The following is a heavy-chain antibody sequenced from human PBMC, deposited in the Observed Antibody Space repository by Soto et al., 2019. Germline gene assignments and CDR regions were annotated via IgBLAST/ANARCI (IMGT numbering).Heavy chain of an antibody. CDR1: GFTFRTYW. J-gene: IGHJ4*02. V-gene: IGHV3-7*01. CDR2: IKPDGSER. Sequence: EVQLVESGGDLVQPGGSLRLSCVASGFTFRTYWMSWVRQPPGKGLEWVANIKPDGSERNYVGSVKGRFTISRDNAKNSLYLQMNSLRAEDTAVYYCVRPLCGGDCYSLDYWGQGTLVTVSS. CDR3: VRPLCGGDCYSLDY. D-gene: IGHD2-21*01.